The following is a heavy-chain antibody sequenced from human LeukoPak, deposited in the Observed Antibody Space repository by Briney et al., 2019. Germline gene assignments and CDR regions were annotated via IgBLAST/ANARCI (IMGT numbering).Heavy chain of an antibody. Sequence: GGSLRLSCAASGFTLSSYEINWVRQAPGKGLEWVAYISSSGSIIYFADSVKGRFTISRDNAKNSLYLQMNSLRADDTAVYYCARGPSENNYLWMDYWGQGTLVTASS. CDR3: ARGPSENNYLWMDY. J-gene: IGHJ4*02. CDR1: GFTLSSYE. D-gene: IGHD2-21*01. CDR2: ISSSGSII. V-gene: IGHV3-48*03.